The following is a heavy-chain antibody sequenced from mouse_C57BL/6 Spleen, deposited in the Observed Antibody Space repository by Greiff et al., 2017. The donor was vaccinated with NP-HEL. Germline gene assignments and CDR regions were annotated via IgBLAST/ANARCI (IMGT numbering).Heavy chain of an antibody. J-gene: IGHJ4*01. CDR1: GFTFSNYW. CDR3: TGWGYYAMDY. CDR2: IRLKSDNYAT. Sequence: EVQGVESGGGLVQPGGSMKLSCVASGFTFSNYWMNWVRQSPEKGLEWVAQIRLKSDNYATHYAESVKGRFTISRDDSKSSVYLQMNNLRAEDTGIYYCTGWGYYAMDYWGQGTSVTVSS. V-gene: IGHV6-3*01.